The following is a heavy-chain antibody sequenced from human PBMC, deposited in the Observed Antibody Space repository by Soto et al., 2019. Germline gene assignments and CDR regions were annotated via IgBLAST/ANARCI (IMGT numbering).Heavy chain of an antibody. CDR2: ISHDGSNK. D-gene: IGHD5-18*01. J-gene: IGHJ6*02. CDR3: AKERNGQLWLEDYGMDV. Sequence: QVQLVESGGGVVQPGRSLRLSCAASGFTFSSYGVQWVRQAPGKGLEWVALISHDGSNKYYGDSVNGRFTISRDNFKNTVYLQMNSVRAEDTAVYYCAKERNGQLWLEDYGMDVWGQGTTVTVSS. V-gene: IGHV3-30*18. CDR1: GFTFSSYG.